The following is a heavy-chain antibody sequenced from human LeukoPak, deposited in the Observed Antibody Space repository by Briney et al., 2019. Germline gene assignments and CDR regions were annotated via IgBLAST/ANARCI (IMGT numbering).Heavy chain of an antibody. CDR2: IHYSGVT. J-gene: IGHJ6*03. CDR3: AREASSDPRLSSYFLDV. Sequence: PSETLSLTCSVSGDSISSHFWSWTRQPPGKGLEWIGYIHYSGVTNYNPSLKSRATLSVDTSTNQFSLKLTSVTAADTAFFCAREASSDPRLSSYFLDVWGEGTAVTVSS. CDR1: GDSISSHF. V-gene: IGHV4-59*11. D-gene: IGHD6-19*01.